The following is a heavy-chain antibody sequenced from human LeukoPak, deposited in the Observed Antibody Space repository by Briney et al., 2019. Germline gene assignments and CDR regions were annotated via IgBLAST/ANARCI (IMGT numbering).Heavy chain of an antibody. CDR1: GYTFTHYV. CDR3: AFSSYYLQGNYYYMDV. CDR2: ISPYNGNT. Sequence: ASLKVSCKTSGYTFTHYVISWVRQAPGQGLEWMGRISPYNGNTKYAQKLQGRVTMTTDTSTSTAYMELRSLRSDDTAVYYCAFSSYYLQGNYYYMDVWGKGTTVTVSS. J-gene: IGHJ6*03. D-gene: IGHD1-26*01. V-gene: IGHV1-18*01.